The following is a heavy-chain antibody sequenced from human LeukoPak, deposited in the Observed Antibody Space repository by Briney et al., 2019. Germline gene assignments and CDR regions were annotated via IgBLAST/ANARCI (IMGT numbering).Heavy chain of an antibody. J-gene: IGHJ6*03. CDR3: ARGKPSYGSGTFYRPLEPNYMDV. CDR2: IYTSGST. Sequence: SQTLSLTCIVSGGSISSGSYYWSWIRQPAGKGLEWIGHIYTSGSTNYNPSLKSRVTISVDTSKNQFSLKLSSVTAADTAVYYCARGKPSYGSGTFYRPLEPNYMDVWGKGTTVTVSS. V-gene: IGHV4-61*09. CDR1: GGSISSGSYY. D-gene: IGHD3-10*01.